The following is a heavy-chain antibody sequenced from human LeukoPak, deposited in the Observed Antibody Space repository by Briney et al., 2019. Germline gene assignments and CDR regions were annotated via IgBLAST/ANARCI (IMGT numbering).Heavy chain of an antibody. CDR2: IIPIFGTA. J-gene: IGHJ4*02. D-gene: IGHD5-18*01. Sequence: SVEVSCKASGGTFSSYAISWVRQAPGQGLEWMGGIIPIFGTANYAQKFQGRVTITADESTSTAYMELSSLRSEDTAVYYCARSGYSYGYPFDYWGQGTLVTVSS. V-gene: IGHV1-69*13. CDR3: ARSGYSYGYPFDY. CDR1: GGTFSSYA.